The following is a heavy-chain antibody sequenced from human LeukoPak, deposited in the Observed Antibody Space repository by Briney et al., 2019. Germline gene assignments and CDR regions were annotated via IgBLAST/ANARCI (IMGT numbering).Heavy chain of an antibody. CDR3: ARGRYSSSWYWFGWFDP. Sequence: SGTLSLTCAVSGGSISRSNWWSWVRQPPGKGLEWIGEIYHSGSTNYNPSLKSRVTISVDTSKNQFSLKLSSVTAADTAVYYCARGRYSSSWYWFGWFDPWGQGTLVTVSS. CDR1: GGSISRSNW. CDR2: IYHSGST. D-gene: IGHD6-13*01. J-gene: IGHJ5*02. V-gene: IGHV4-4*02.